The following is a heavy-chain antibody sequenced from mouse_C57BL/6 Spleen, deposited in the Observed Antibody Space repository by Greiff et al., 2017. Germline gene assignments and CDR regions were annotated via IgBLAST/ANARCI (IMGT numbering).Heavy chain of an antibody. D-gene: IGHD1-1*01. CDR1: GYTFTDYY. V-gene: IGHV1-19*01. J-gene: IGHJ2*01. CDR2: INPYNGGT. Sequence: VQLQQSGPVLVKPGASVKMSCKASGYTFTDYYMNWVKQSHGKSLEWIGVINPYNGGTSYNQKFKGKATLTVDKSSSTAYMELNSLTSEDSAVYYCATGYYYGSSYGYWGQGTTLTVSS. CDR3: ATGYYYGSSYGY.